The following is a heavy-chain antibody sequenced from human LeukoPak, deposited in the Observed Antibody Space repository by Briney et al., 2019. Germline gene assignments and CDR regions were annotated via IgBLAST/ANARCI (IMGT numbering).Heavy chain of an antibody. V-gene: IGHV1-2*02. J-gene: IGHJ4*02. D-gene: IGHD3-10*01. CDR2: IYPNNGGT. CDR1: GYTFTGYY. CDR3: ARDSGEVPDY. Sequence: GASVKVSCKASGYTFTGYYMHWVRQAPGQGLEWMGWIYPNNGGTKYAQNFQGRVTMTRDTSISTAYMELDRLRFDDTAVYYCARDSGEVPDYWGQGTLVTVSS.